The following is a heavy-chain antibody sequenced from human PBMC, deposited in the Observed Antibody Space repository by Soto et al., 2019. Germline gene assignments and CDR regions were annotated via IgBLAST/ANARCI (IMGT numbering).Heavy chain of an antibody. Sequence: ASVKVSCKXSGYTFTSYAMHWVRQAPGQRLEWMGWINAGNGNTKYSQKFQGRVTITRDTSASTAYMELSSLRSEDTAVYYCARDPGYDFWSGYYPLMDVWGQGTTVTVSS. CDR1: GYTFTSYA. CDR3: ARDPGYDFWSGYYPLMDV. J-gene: IGHJ6*02. V-gene: IGHV1-3*01. CDR2: INAGNGNT. D-gene: IGHD3-3*01.